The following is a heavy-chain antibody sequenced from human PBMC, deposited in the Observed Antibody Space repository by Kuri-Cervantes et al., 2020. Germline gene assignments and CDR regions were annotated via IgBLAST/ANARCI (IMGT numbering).Heavy chain of an antibody. CDR3: ATDRWGSDTAMAFNWFDP. V-gene: IGHV1-18*01. D-gene: IGHD5-18*01. CDR1: GYTFTSYG. CDR2: ISVYNGNT. J-gene: IGHJ5*02. Sequence: ASVKVSCKASGYTFTSYGITWMRQAPGQGLEWMGWISVYNGNTNYAQKFQGRVTMTTDTPTSTAYMELRSLRSEDTAVYYCATDRWGSDTAMAFNWFDPWGQGTLVTVSS.